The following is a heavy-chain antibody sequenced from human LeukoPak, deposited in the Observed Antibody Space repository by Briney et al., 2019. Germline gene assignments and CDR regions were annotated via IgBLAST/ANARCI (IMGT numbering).Heavy chain of an antibody. J-gene: IGHJ4*02. CDR3: ARGDYDILTGYPIPLDY. D-gene: IGHD3-9*01. Sequence: GRSLRLSCAASGFTFSSYAMHWVRQAPRKGLEWVAVISYDGSNKYYADSVKGRFTISRDNSKNTLYLQMNSLRAEDTAVYYCARGDYDILTGYPIPLDYWGQGTLVTVSS. CDR1: GFTFSSYA. V-gene: IGHV3-30*04. CDR2: ISYDGSNK.